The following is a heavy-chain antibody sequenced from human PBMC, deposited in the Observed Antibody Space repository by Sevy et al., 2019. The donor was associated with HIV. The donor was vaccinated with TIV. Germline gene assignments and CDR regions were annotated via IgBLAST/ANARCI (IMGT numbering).Heavy chain of an antibody. D-gene: IGHD3-10*01. Sequence: GGSLRLSCEASGFTFSDHGMNWVRQAPGKGLEWVALISFDGSVKYYADSVKGRFTISRDNSKNTLYLQTTGLRVEDTAVYYCARGYSGVDYGMDVWGQGTTVTVSS. CDR2: ISFDGSVK. CDR1: GFTFSDHG. V-gene: IGHV3-30*03. CDR3: ARGYSGVDYGMDV. J-gene: IGHJ6*02.